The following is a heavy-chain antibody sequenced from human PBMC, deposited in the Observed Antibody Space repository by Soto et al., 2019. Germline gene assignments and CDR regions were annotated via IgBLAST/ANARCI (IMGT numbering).Heavy chain of an antibody. J-gene: IGHJ4*02. Sequence: QVQLVQSGAEVKKPGASVKVSCKASGYTFTNYAMHWVRQAPGQRLDWMGWINAGNGNTKYSQKFQGRVTITRDTSASTAYMDLSILRSEDTAVYYCARGPGGPDGPGDYWGQGTLVTVSS. CDR1: GYTFTNYA. V-gene: IGHV1-3*01. D-gene: IGHD2-15*01. CDR2: INAGNGNT. CDR3: ARGPGGPDGPGDY.